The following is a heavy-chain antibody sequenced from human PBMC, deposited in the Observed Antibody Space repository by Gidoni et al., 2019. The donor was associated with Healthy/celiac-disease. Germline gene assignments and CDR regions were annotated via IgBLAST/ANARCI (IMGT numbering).Heavy chain of an antibody. CDR3: ARGRGYYFDY. CDR2: IYYSGST. CDR1: GGSISSYY. Sequence: QVQLQESGPGLVKPSETLSLTCTVSGGSISSYYWSWLRQPPGKGLEWIGYIYYSGSTNYHPTLKSRVTISVDTSKNQFSLKLSSVTAADTAVYYCARGRGYYFDYWGQGTLVTVSS. V-gene: IGHV4-59*01. J-gene: IGHJ4*02. D-gene: IGHD6-25*01.